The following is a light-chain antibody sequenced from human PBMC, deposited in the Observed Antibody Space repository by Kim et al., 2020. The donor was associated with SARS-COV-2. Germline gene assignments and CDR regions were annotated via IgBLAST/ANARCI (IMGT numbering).Light chain of an antibody. V-gene: IGKV2-30*01. J-gene: IGKJ1*01. CDR2: RVS. Sequence: DVVMTQSPLSLPVTLGQPASFSCRSSHSLAFTDGNTYLSWIQQRPGQPPRRLIYRVSKRDSGVPDRFSGRGSGTDFTLQISRVEAEDVGIYFCMESTHWPPTFGQGTKVDIK. CDR1: HSLAFTDGNTY. CDR3: MESTHWPPT.